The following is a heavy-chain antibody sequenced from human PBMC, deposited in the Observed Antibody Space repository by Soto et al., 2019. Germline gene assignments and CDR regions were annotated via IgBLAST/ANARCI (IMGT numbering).Heavy chain of an antibody. CDR2: ISGSGGSK. V-gene: IGHV3-23*01. CDR3: AKVGKDQYYDFWITTEHDY. D-gene: IGHD3-3*01. Sequence: GGSLRLSCAASGFTFSSYDVSWVRQAPGRGLEWVSAISGSGGSKYYVDSVKGRFTISRDNSKNTLYLQMNSLRAEDTAVYYCAKVGKDQYYDFWITTEHDYWGQGTLVTVSS. CDR1: GFTFSSYD. J-gene: IGHJ4*02.